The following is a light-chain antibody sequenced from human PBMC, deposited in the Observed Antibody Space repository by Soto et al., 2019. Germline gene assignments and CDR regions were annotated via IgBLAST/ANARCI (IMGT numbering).Light chain of an antibody. CDR1: NSDVGSYNL. CDR2: EGS. V-gene: IGLV2-23*01. CDR3: CSYAGSSTPVV. J-gene: IGLJ2*01. Sequence: QSALTQPASVSGSPGQSITISCTGTNSDVGSYNLVSWYQQHPGKAPKLMIYEGSQRPSGVSNRFSGSKSGNTASLTISGLQAEDEADYYCCSYAGSSTPVVFGGGTKVTVL.